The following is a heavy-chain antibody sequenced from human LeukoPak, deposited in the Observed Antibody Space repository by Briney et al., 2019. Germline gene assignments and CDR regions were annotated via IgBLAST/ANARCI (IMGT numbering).Heavy chain of an antibody. CDR3: ARVPQGSSWPYYFGY. CDR2: ISLDGSNK. V-gene: IGHV3-30*03. Sequence: GGSLTLSCAASGFTFSSSGMHWVRPAPRKGLEWVAVISLDGSNKYYEDSVRGRFTISRDNSENTLYLQMNSLTAEDTAVYYCARVPQGSSWPYYFGYWGQGTLVTVSS. D-gene: IGHD6-13*01. CDR1: GFTFSSSG. J-gene: IGHJ4*02.